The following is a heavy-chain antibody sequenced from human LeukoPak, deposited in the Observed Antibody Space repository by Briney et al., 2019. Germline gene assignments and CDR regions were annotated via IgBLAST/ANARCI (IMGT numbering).Heavy chain of an antibody. Sequence: SETLSLTCTVSGGSISSYYWSWIRQPPGKGLEWIGYIYTSGSTNYNPSLRSRVTISVDTPKNQFSLKLSSVTAADTAVYYCARRGAGFFDYWGQGTLVTVSS. V-gene: IGHV4-4*09. CDR2: IYTSGST. CDR1: GGSISSYY. CDR3: ARRGAGFFDY. D-gene: IGHD3-10*01. J-gene: IGHJ4*02.